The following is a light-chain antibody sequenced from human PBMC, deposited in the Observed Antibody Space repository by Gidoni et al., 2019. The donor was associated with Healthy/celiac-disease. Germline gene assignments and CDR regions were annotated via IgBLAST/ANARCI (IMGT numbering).Light chain of an antibody. J-gene: IGKJ4*01. Sequence: DIQMTPSPSSLSASVGDRVTITCRASQSISIYLHWYQQKPGKAPKLLFYAASSLQSGVPSRFSGSGSGTEFTLTISSLQPEDVATYYCQQSYSTPRTFGGGTKVEIK. CDR2: AAS. CDR1: QSISIY. CDR3: QQSYSTPRT. V-gene: IGKV1-39*01.